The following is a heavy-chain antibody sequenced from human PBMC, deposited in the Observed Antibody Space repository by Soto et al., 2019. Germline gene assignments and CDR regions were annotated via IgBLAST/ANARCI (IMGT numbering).Heavy chain of an antibody. D-gene: IGHD3-10*01. CDR3: ARDPLWFGELFSFDY. J-gene: IGHJ4*02. Sequence: QVQLVQSGAEVKKPGASVKVSCKASGYTFTSYAMHWVRQAPGQRLEWMGWINAGNGNTKYSQKFQGRVTITRDTSASTAYMELSSLRSEDTAVYYCARDPLWFGELFSFDYWGQGTLVTVSS. CDR1: GYTFTSYA. V-gene: IGHV1-3*01. CDR2: INAGNGNT.